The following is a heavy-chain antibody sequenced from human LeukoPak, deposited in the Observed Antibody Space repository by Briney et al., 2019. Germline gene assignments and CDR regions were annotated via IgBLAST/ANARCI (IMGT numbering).Heavy chain of an antibody. J-gene: IGHJ4*02. CDR1: GYSISSGFY. Sequence: PSETLSLTCAVSGYSISSGFYWDWIRQPPGKGLEWIGTIYHSGSTYFNPPLKSRVTISVDMSKNQFSLKLRSVTAADTAMYYCARQGPYCGGDCSNYLDFWGQGTLVTVSS. V-gene: IGHV4-38-2*01. CDR2: IYHSGST. D-gene: IGHD2-21*01. CDR3: ARQGPYCGGDCSNYLDF.